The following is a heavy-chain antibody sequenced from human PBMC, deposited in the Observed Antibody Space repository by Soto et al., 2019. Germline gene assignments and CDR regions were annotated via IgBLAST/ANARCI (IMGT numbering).Heavy chain of an antibody. D-gene: IGHD5-18*01. Sequence: EGLKVSCPGFGYRFASYWIGWVRQVPGKDLGGMGIIYPGDSDTRYSPSFQGQVPISADKYLRTAYLQWTSLKASDTALYYCARTRSVTLGFSYVGMDGWGQGTTVTV. CDR1: GYRFASYW. J-gene: IGHJ6*02. CDR2: IYPGDSDT. CDR3: ARTRSVTLGFSYVGMDG. V-gene: IGHV5-51*01.